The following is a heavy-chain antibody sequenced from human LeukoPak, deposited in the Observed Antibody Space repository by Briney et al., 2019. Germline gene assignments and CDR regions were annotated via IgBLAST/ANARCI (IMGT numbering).Heavy chain of an antibody. J-gene: IGHJ6*04. CDR1: GYIFNSYW. CDR3: ARRITTSYVMDV. V-gene: IGHV5-51*01. CDR2: IYPGDSDT. Sequence: GESLKISCKGSGYIFNSYWIAWVRQMPGKGLEWMGIIYPGDSDTIYSPSLQGQVTISADKSITTAYLQWSSLKASDTAIYYCARRITTSYVMDVWGKGTTVTVSS. D-gene: IGHD3-16*01.